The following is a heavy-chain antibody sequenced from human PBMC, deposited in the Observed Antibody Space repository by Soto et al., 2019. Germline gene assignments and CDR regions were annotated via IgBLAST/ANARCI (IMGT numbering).Heavy chain of an antibody. CDR2: TYYRSKWFN. CDR1: GDSVSSKSAD. V-gene: IGHV6-1*01. CDR3: ARGRVSYYDASGPLDGYGMDV. J-gene: IGHJ6*02. Sequence: QTLSLTCAISGDSVSSKSADWNWIRQSPSRGLEWLGRTYYRSKWFNDYALSVKSRLTFNPDTSKNQFSLHLNSVTPEDTAVYYCARGRVSYYDASGPLDGYGMDVWGQGTTVTVSS. D-gene: IGHD3-22*01.